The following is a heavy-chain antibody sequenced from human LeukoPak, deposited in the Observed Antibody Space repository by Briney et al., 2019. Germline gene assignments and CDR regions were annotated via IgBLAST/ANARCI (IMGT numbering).Heavy chain of an antibody. V-gene: IGHV3-21*01. CDR3: ARDRSWQQLVHMDV. CDR1: GFTFSSYS. CDR2: ISSSSSYI. D-gene: IGHD6-13*01. J-gene: IGHJ6*03. Sequence: PGGSLRLSCAASGFTFSSYSMNWVRQAPGKGLEWVSSISSSSSYIYHADSVKGRFTISRDNAKNSLYLQMNSLRAEDTAVYYCARDRSWQQLVHMDVWGKGTTVTVSS.